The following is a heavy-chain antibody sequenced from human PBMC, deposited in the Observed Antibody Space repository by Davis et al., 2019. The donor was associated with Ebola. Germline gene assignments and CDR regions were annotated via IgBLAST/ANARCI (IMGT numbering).Heavy chain of an antibody. CDR3: ARDFGDIVVVPAAMDV. CDR2: ISYDGSNK. CDR1: GFTFSSYG. V-gene: IGHV3-30*03. Sequence: GESLKISCAASGFTFSSYGMHWVRQAPGKGLEWVAVISYDGSNKYYADSVKGRLTISRDNSKNTLYLQMNSLRAEDTAVYYCARDFGDIVVVPAAMDVWGKGTTVTVSS. D-gene: IGHD2-2*01. J-gene: IGHJ6*04.